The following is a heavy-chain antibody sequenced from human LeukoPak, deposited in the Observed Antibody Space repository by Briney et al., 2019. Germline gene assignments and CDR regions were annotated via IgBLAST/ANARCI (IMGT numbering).Heavy chain of an antibody. CDR3: SIVGDHYHWNFDL. CDR2: IYSGGDT. V-gene: IGHV3-53*01. D-gene: IGHD3-10*01. Sequence: AGGSVSLFCTACVLIVRTKYMNWARQAPGKGLKWLSIIYSGGDTYHADSVKGRFTVSRDNSRNTLSLQKNRLRVEDTGINYCSIVGDHYHWNFDLWGRGTLVTVSS. J-gene: IGHJ2*01. CDR1: VLIVRTKY.